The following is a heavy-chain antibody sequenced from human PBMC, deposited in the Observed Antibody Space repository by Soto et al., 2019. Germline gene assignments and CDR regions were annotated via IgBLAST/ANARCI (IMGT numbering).Heavy chain of an antibody. V-gene: IGHV1-69*05. CDR1: GGTFSSYA. Sequence: GASVKVSCKASGGTFSSYAISWVRQAPGQGLEWMGGIIPIFGTANYAQKFQGRVTMTRDTSTSTVYMELSSLRSEDTAVYYCARGAGYSYGYTYNWFDPWGQGTLVTVSS. CDR2: IIPIFGTA. CDR3: ARGAGYSYGYTYNWFDP. D-gene: IGHD5-18*01. J-gene: IGHJ5*02.